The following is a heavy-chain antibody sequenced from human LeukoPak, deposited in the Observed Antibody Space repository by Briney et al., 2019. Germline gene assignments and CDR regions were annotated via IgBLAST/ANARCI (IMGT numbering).Heavy chain of an antibody. Sequence: XETLSXXXTVCGGSINSSSYYWGWVRQPPGKGVGWVGSIYGGGSTYYNPSLKSRVTISVDKAKNQCSLKLSSLPAADTAVYYCARSGRYSGELPLGYWRQGTLVTVSS. CDR2: IYGGGST. J-gene: IGHJ4*02. V-gene: IGHV4-39*01. CDR1: GGSINSSSYY. D-gene: IGHD5-12*01. CDR3: ARSGRYSGELPLGY.